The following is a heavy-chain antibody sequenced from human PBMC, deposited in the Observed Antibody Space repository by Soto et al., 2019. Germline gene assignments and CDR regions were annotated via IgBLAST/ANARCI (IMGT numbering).Heavy chain of an antibody. V-gene: IGHV3-23*01. CDR1: GFTLSRYA. CDR3: AKPQGHQLLVRTYYYYYYGMDV. J-gene: IGHJ6*01. CDR2: ISGSGGST. Sequence: PGGSLRLSCAASGFTLSRYAMSWVRQAPGKVLAWVSAISGSGGSTYYADSVKGRFTISRDNSKNTLYLQMNSLRADDTAVYYCAKPQGHQLLVRTYYYYYYGMDVWGQGTTVTVSS. D-gene: IGHD2-2*01.